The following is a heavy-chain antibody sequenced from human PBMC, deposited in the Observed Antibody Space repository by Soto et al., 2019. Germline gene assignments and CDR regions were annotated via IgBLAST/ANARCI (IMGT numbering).Heavy chain of an antibody. CDR1: GASSSSYY. CDR3: AKLLYASTFYYYGMDV. V-gene: IGHV4-59*01. D-gene: IGHD2-2*01. CDR2: IFYSGTT. J-gene: IGHJ6*02. Sequence: QVQLQESGPGLVKPSETLSLTCTVSGASSSSYYWSWIRQPPGKGLEYIGYIFYSGTTNYNPSLQGRVSMSVDTSKNQFSLKLSSVTAADTAVYYCAKLLYASTFYYYGMDVWGQGTTVTVSS.